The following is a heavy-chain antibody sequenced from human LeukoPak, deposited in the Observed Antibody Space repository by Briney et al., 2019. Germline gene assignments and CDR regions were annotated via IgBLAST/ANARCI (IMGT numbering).Heavy chain of an antibody. J-gene: IGHJ4*02. Sequence: SETLSLTCTVSGGSISSYYWNWIRQPPGKGLEWIGDIYSSGTTNYNPTLNSRLTISADTSKNQFSLRLSSVTAADTAVYYCVRVDNGGNYFDYWGQGTLVTVSS. D-gene: IGHD4-23*01. V-gene: IGHV4-59*08. CDR1: GGSISSYY. CDR2: IYSSGTT. CDR3: VRVDNGGNYFDY.